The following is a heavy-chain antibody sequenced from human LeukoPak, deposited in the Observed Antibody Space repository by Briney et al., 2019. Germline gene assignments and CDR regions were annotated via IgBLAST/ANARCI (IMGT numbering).Heavy chain of an antibody. CDR3: ARGLKRLLFDY. CDR2: IYYSGST. D-gene: IGHD4-17*01. Sequence: PSETLSLTCTVSGGSISGYYWTWIRQPPGKGLEYIGYIYYSGSTNHNPSLKSRVTISVDTSKNQFSLKLSSVTAADTAVYYCARGLKRLLFDYWGQGTLVTVSS. V-gene: IGHV4-59*01. CDR1: GGSISGYY. J-gene: IGHJ4*02.